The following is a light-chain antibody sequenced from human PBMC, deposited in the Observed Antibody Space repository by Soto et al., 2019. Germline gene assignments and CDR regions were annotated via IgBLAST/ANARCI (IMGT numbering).Light chain of an antibody. J-gene: IGKJ1*01. Sequence: IQMTQSPSSLSASVGDRVTITCRASQGIRNDLDWFQQKPGKAPKLLIYAASNLQRGVPSRFSGSGSGTDFTLTISSLQPEDFATYYCQQLNSYPRTFGQGTKVDVK. CDR1: QGIRND. CDR2: AAS. CDR3: QQLNSYPRT. V-gene: IGKV1-17*01.